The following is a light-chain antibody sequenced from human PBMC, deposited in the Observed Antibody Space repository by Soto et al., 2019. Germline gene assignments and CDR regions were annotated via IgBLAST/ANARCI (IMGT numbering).Light chain of an antibody. CDR1: SFNIGGNT. CDR3: AAWDDSLNGVV. CDR2: SNN. V-gene: IGLV1-44*01. J-gene: IGLJ2*01. Sequence: QSELTQPPSASGTPGQRVTVSCSGSSFNIGGNTVNWYQQITGTAPKLLINSNNQRPSGVPDRFSGSKSGTSASLAISGLQSEDEPDYYCAAWDDSLNGVVFGGGTKVTVL.